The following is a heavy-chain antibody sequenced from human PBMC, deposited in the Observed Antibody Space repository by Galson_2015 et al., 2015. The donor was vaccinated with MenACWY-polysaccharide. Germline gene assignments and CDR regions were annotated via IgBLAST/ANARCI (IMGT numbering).Heavy chain of an antibody. CDR2: IQYDGSNK. CDR3: AREGSRIVFHAFDT. V-gene: IGHV3-33*01. Sequence: SLRLSCAASGSRFSNSGMHWVRQAPGKGLEWVAVIQYDGSNKVYADSVKGRFTISRDNSKNTVFLEMNTLGVEDTAVYYCAREGSRIVFHAFDTWGQGTMATVSS. D-gene: IGHD6-13*01. J-gene: IGHJ3*02. CDR1: GSRFSNSG.